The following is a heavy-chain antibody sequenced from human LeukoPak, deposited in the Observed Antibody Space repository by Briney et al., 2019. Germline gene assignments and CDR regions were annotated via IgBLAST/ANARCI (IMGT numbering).Heavy chain of an antibody. CDR1: GFTVSSNY. V-gene: IGHV3-66*02. CDR3: VRVGYSYGYGDWNHFDY. D-gene: IGHD5-18*01. J-gene: IGHJ4*02. Sequence: GGSLRLSCAASGFTVSSNYMSWVRQAPGKGLGWVSIIYSGGSTYYAHSVKGRFTISRDNYKNTLYLQMNSLRAEDTAVYFCVRVGYSYGYGDWNHFDYWEQGTLVTVSS. CDR2: IYSGGST.